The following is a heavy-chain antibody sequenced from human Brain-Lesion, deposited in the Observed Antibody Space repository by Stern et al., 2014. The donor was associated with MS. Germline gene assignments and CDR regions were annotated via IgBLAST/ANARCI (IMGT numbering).Heavy chain of an antibody. Sequence: EVQLEESGGDLVQPGRSLRISCAAFGFTFDDYAMHWVRQAPGKGLEWVAGISWNSGTIGYADSVKGRFTTSRDNAYSSLYLQMNSLRPEDTALYYCARDITGSSAYFDYWGQGTLVTVSS. D-gene: IGHD1-14*01. J-gene: IGHJ4*02. V-gene: IGHV3-9*01. CDR3: ARDITGSSAYFDY. CDR2: ISWNSGTI. CDR1: GFTFDDYA.